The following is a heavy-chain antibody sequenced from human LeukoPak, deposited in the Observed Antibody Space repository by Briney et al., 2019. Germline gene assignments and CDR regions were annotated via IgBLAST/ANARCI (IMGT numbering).Heavy chain of an antibody. CDR2: IYYSGIT. V-gene: IGHV4-39*07. CDR3: ARSIRGYSSGWYYFDY. Sequence: PSETLSLTCTVSGVSIRISTDYWGWIRQPPGKELEGIGSIYYSGITYYNPSFKNQFTISVDTSKNQFSVKLSSVTAADTAVYYCARSIRGYSSGWYYFDYWGQGTLVTVSS. D-gene: IGHD6-19*01. CDR1: GVSIRISTDY. J-gene: IGHJ4*02.